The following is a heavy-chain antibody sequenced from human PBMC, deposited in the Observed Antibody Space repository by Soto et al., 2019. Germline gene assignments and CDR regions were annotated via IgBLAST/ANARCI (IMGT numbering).Heavy chain of an antibody. CDR2: INPAGSVT. J-gene: IGHJ4*02. CDR3: ARDPPPPDY. Sequence: ASVKVSCKASGISFINHYVHWVRQAPGQGPEWMGVINPAGSVTVYALKLQDRVTVTRDTSTSTAYMELRSLRSDDTAVYYCARDPPPPDYWGQGTLVTVSS. V-gene: IGHV1-46*01. CDR1: GISFINHY.